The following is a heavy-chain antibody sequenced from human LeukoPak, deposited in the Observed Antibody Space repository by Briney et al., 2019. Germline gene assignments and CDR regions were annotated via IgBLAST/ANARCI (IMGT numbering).Heavy chain of an antibody. V-gene: IGHV4-39*01. Sequence: SETLSLTCTVSGGSISSSIYYWGWIRQPPGKGLELIGSMFHSGNSYYNPSLKSRVTMSVDTSKNQLSLKLSSVTAADTAVYYCARLYYYYGMDVWGQGTTVTVSS. J-gene: IGHJ6*02. CDR3: ARLYYYYGMDV. CDR2: MFHSGNS. CDR1: GGSISSSIYY.